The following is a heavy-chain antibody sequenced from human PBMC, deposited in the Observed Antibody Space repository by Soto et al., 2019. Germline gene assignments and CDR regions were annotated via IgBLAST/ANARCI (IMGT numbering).Heavy chain of an antibody. CDR1: GFTFSSYS. J-gene: IGHJ4*02. V-gene: IGHV3-21*01. CDR2: ISSSSSYI. CDR3: ARDLRVAATIRLTKSFDY. D-gene: IGHD2-15*01. Sequence: EVQLVESGGGLVKPGGSLRLSCAASGFTFSSYSMNWVRQAPGKGLEWVSSISSSSSYIYYADSVKGRFTISRDNAKNSLYLQMNSLRAEDTAVYSCARDLRVAATIRLTKSFDYWGQGTLVTVSS.